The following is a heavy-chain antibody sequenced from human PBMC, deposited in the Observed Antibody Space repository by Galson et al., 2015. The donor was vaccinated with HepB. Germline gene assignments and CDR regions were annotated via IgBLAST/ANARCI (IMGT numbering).Heavy chain of an antibody. CDR2: ISSSSSYT. Sequence: SLRLSCAASGFTFSDYYMSWIRQAPGKGLEWVSYISSSSSYTNYADSVKGRFTISRDNAKNSLYLQMNSLRAEDTAVYYCARVIPVYYDSSGYLGAFDIWGQGTMVTVSS. V-gene: IGHV3-11*05. CDR3: ARVIPVYYDSSGYLGAFDI. CDR1: GFTFSDYY. D-gene: IGHD3-22*01. J-gene: IGHJ3*02.